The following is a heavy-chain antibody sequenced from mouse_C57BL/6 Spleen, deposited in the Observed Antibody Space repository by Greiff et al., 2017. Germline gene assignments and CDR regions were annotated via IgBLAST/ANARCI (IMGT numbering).Heavy chain of an antibody. CDR3: ARGDGSSGYYAMDY. V-gene: IGHV1-82*01. CDR1: GYAFSSSW. Sequence: QVHVKQSGPELVKPGASVKISCKASGYAFSSSWMNWVKQRPGKGLEWIGRIYPGDGDTNYNGKFKGKATLTADKSSSTAYMQLSSLTSEDSAVYFCARGDGSSGYYAMDYWGQGTSVTVSS. D-gene: IGHD1-1*01. CDR2: IYPGDGDT. J-gene: IGHJ4*01.